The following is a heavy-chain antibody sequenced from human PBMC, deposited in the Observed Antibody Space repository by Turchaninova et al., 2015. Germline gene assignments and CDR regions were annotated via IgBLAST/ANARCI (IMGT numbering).Heavy chain of an antibody. V-gene: IGHV3-48*03. Sequence: VQPGGSLRLSCAASGFTFSSYEMNWVRQAPGKGLEWVSYISGSGSTINYADSVKGRFTISRDNAKNSLYVQMNSLRAEDTAVYYCASTYYDFWGANYYYYMDVWGKGTTVTVSS. D-gene: IGHD3-3*01. CDR3: ASTYYDFWGANYYYYMDV. CDR2: ISGSGSTI. J-gene: IGHJ6*03. CDR1: GFTFSSYE.